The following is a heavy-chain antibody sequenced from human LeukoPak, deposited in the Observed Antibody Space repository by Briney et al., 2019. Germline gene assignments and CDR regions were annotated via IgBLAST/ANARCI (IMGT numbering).Heavy chain of an antibody. V-gene: IGHV1-18*01. J-gene: IGHJ4*02. CDR3: ARVDDGDFDY. CDR1: GGTFNNYT. Sequence: ASVKVSCKASGGTFNNYTISWVRQAPGQGLEWMGWISAYNGNTNYAQKLQGRVTMTTDTSTSTAYMELRSLRSDDTAVYYCARVDDGDFDYWGQGTLVTVSS. CDR2: ISAYNGNT. D-gene: IGHD4-17*01.